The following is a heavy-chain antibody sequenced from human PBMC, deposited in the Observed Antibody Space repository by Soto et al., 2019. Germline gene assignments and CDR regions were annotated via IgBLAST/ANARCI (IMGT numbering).Heavy chain of an antibody. V-gene: IGHV4-61*01. CDR1: GDCVESDSHN. CDR3: AREYANSPEAFDF. D-gene: IGHD2-2*01. J-gene: IGHJ4*02. CDR2: IYYTGST. Sequence: PAETLALTSTVSGDCVESDSHNGSWIRKPPGKGLEWIGYIYYTGSTNYNPSLKSRVTISLDTSRNQFSLKLSSVTDADTAVFYCAREYANSPEAFDFWGQGAXVTV.